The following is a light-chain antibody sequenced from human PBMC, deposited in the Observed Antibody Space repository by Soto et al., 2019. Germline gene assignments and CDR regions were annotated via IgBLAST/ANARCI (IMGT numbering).Light chain of an antibody. CDR3: SSYTSSSTYV. Sequence: QSVLTQPASVSGSPGQSITISCTGTGSDVGGYDYVSWYQHHPGKAPKVMIYEVTNRPSGVSNRFSGSKSGNTASLTISGLLAEDEADYYCSSYTSSSTYVFGTGTKVTLL. J-gene: IGLJ1*01. CDR2: EVT. CDR1: GSDVGGYDY. V-gene: IGLV2-14*01.